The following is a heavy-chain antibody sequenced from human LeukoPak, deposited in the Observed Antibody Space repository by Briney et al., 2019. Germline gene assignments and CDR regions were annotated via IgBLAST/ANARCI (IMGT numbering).Heavy chain of an antibody. Sequence: SQTLSLTCAISGDSVSSNSAAWNWIRQSPSRGLEWLGRTYYRSKWYNDYAVSVKSRITINPDTPKNQFSLQLNSVTPEDTAVYYCASTGVVRGVPNYYYYGMDVWGQGTTVTVSS. CDR1: GDSVSSNSAA. J-gene: IGHJ6*02. CDR2: TYYRSKWYN. CDR3: ASTGVVRGVPNYYYYGMDV. V-gene: IGHV6-1*01. D-gene: IGHD3-10*01.